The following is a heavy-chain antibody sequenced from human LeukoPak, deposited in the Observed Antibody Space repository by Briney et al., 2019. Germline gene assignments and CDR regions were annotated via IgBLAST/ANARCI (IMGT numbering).Heavy chain of an antibody. CDR1: GFTFSSFS. CDR2: ITPTSSYI. Sequence: GGSLRLSCGASGFTFSSFSMNWVRQAPGKGLEWVSSITPTSSYIYYADSVRGRFTISRDNAKNSLFLQMDSLSAEDTAVYYCVRLRRSSATGGYYYYYNYWGQGILVTVSS. V-gene: IGHV3-21*01. CDR3: VRLRRSSATGGYYYYYNY. D-gene: IGHD3-22*01. J-gene: IGHJ4*02.